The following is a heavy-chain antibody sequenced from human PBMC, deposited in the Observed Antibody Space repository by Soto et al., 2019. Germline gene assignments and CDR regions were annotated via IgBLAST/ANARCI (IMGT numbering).Heavy chain of an antibody. Sequence: SETLSLTCTVSGGSISSYYWSWIRQPPGKGLEWIGYIYHSGSTNYNPSLKSRVTISADTSKNQFSLKLSSVTAADTAVYYCAKERYGYNYLYYFDYWGQGTLVTVSS. CDR2: IYHSGST. J-gene: IGHJ4*02. V-gene: IGHV4-59*12. D-gene: IGHD5-12*01. CDR1: GGSISSYY. CDR3: AKERYGYNYLYYFDY.